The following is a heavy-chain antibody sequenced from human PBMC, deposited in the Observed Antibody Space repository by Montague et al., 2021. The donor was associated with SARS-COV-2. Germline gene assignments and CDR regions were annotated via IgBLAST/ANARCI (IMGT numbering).Heavy chain of an antibody. CDR3: VRVGQGVVAPPVFGLGPYYYDYDLDL. CDR1: GGSLSGFS. J-gene: IGHJ6*02. V-gene: IGHV4-34*01. CDR2: VTHSGGT. Sequence: SETLSLTCAVYGGSLSGFSWDWVRQPPGKGLEWIGEVTHSGGTKYSAALKSRVTISVDASKNQFSLKLTSVTPPDTAVYYCVRVGQGVVAPPVFGLGPYYYDYDLDLWGQGTTVTVSS. D-gene: IGHD2-15*01.